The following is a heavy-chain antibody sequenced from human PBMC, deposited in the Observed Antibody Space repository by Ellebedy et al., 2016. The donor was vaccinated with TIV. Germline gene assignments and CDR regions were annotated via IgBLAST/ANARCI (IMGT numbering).Heavy chain of an antibody. V-gene: IGHV1-18*04. Sequence: AASVKVSCKASGYTITSYGIRWVRQAPGQGLEWMGWISAYSGNTNYAQKFQGRVTMTTDTSKSTAYMELRSLRSDDTAVYYCAREGRDCSSTNYYRHYYGMDVWGQGTTVTVSS. CDR2: ISAYSGNT. CDR1: GYTITSYG. J-gene: IGHJ6*02. CDR3: AREGRDCSSTNYYRHYYGMDV. D-gene: IGHD2-2*01.